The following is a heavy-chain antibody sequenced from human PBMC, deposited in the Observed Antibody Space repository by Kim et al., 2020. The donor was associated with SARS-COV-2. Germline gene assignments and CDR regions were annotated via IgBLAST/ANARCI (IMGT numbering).Heavy chain of an antibody. CDR2: IWYDGSNK. D-gene: IGHD4-17*01. V-gene: IGHV3-33*01. CDR1: GFTFSSYG. CDR3: ARSPSSNIDYGDYVPYYYYGMDV. Sequence: GGSLRLSCAASGFTFSSYGMHWVRQAPGKGLEWVAVIWYDGSNKYYADSVKGRFTISRDNSKNTLYLQMNSLRAEDTAVYYCARSPSSNIDYGDYVPYYYYGMDVWGQGTTVTVSS. J-gene: IGHJ6*02.